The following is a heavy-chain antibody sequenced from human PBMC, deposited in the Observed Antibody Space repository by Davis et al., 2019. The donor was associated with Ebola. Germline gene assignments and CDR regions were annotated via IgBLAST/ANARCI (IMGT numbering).Heavy chain of an antibody. CDR1: GASISNHY. V-gene: IGHV4-59*11. D-gene: IGHD3-10*01. J-gene: IGHJ5*01. Sequence: SETLSLTCSVSGASISNHYWSWIRQPPGKGLEWIGYVSDTGNTNSNPSLKSRVRISVDTSQNHFSLKLNSVTAADTAVYYCARDTFYDSGGYYEDFFDSWGQGTLVTVSS. CDR3: ARDTFYDSGGYYEDFFDS. CDR2: VSDTGNT.